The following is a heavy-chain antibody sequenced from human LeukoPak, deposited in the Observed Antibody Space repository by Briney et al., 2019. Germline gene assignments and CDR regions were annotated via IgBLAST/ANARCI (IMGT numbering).Heavy chain of an antibody. D-gene: IGHD3-10*01. CDR1: GFTFSSYD. J-gene: IGHJ4*02. CDR2: ISSSGSTI. Sequence: PGGSLRLSCTASGFTFSSYDMNWVRQAPGKGLEWGSYISSSGSTIYYADSVKGRFTISRDNAKNSLYLQMNSLRAEDTAVYYCARGNGPGRHYFDYWGQGTLVTVSS. CDR3: ARGNGPGRHYFDY. V-gene: IGHV3-48*03.